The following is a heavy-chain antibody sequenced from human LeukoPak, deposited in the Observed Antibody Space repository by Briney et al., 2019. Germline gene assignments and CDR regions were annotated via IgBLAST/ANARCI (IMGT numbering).Heavy chain of an antibody. V-gene: IGHV4-34*01. CDR2: INHSGST. D-gene: IGHD4-17*01. CDR1: GGSFSGYY. J-gene: IGHJ4*02. Sequence: SETLSLTCAVYGGSFSGYYWSWIRQPPGKGPEWIGEINHSGSTNYNPSLKSRVTISVDTSKNQFSLKLSSVTAADTAVYYCARGNDYGNWGQGTLVTVSS. CDR3: ARGNDYGN.